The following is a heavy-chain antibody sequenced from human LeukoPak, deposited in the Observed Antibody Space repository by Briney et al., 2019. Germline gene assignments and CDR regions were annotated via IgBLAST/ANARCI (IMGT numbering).Heavy chain of an antibody. CDR2: ISGSGGST. J-gene: IGHJ4*02. Sequence: GGSLRLSCAASGFTFSSYAMSWVRQTPGKGLEWVSAISGSGGSTYYADSVKGRFTISRDNSKNTLYLQMNSLRAEDTAVYYCAKASSGWFSGSDYWGQGTLVTVSS. D-gene: IGHD6-19*01. CDR1: GFTFSSYA. CDR3: AKASSGWFSGSDY. V-gene: IGHV3-23*01.